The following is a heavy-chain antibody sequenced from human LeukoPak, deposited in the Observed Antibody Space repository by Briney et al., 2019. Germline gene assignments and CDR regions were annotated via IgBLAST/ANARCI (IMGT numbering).Heavy chain of an antibody. CDR1: GGSISSYY. D-gene: IGHD4-17*01. J-gene: IGHJ4*02. CDR3: ATVSEFGDYRFDS. CDR2: IYTGGKT. V-gene: IGHV3-53*01. Sequence: ETLSLTCTVSGGSISSYYWSWIRQPPGKGLEWVSLIYTGGKTYYADSVKGRFTISRDNSRNSLFLQISSLRAEDTAVYYCATVSEFGDYRFDSWGQGTLVTVSS.